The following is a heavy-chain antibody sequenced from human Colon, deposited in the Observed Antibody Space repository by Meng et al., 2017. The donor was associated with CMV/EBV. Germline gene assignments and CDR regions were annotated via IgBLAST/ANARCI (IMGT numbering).Heavy chain of an antibody. V-gene: IGHV3-23*03. CDR2: IYSGGSST. Sequence: GGSLRLSCAASGFTFSSYAMSWVRQAPGKGLEWVSVIYSGGSSTYYADSVKGRFTISRDNSKNTLYLQMNSLRAEDTAVYYCAREKRIAAVGTVAFDIWGQGTVVTVSS. CDR1: GFTFSSYA. CDR3: AREKRIAAVGTVAFDI. J-gene: IGHJ3*02. D-gene: IGHD6-13*01.